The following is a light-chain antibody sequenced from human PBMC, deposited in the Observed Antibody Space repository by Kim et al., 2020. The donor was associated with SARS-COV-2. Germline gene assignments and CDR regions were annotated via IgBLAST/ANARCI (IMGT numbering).Light chain of an antibody. Sequence: SPGQTARITCSGDALPKQYAYWYQQKPGQAPVLVIYKDSERPSGIPERFSGSSSGTTVTLNISGVQAEDEADYYCQSADSSGTDWVFGGGTQLTVL. V-gene: IGLV3-25*03. CDR1: ALPKQY. J-gene: IGLJ3*02. CDR3: QSADSSGTDWV. CDR2: KDS.